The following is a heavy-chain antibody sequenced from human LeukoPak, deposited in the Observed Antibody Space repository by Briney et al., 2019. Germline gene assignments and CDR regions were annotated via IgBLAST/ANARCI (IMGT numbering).Heavy chain of an antibody. D-gene: IGHD7-27*01. CDR3: AKDGGLWVSAHWGDS. Sequence: GGSLRLSCTASGFTFSSYTMTWVRQAPGKGLKWVSTITAGDGNTYYADSVKGRFTVSRDDSKNTLYLQMNSLRAEDTAVYYCAKDGGLWVSAHWGDSWGRGTLVTVSS. V-gene: IGHV3-23*01. J-gene: IGHJ4*02. CDR1: GFTFSSYT. CDR2: ITAGDGNT.